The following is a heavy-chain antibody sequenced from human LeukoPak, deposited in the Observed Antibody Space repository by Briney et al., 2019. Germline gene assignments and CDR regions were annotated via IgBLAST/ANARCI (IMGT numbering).Heavy chain of an antibody. J-gene: IGHJ4*02. CDR1: GGSISSTKYY. D-gene: IGHD6-6*01. CDR2: IYYTGNT. Sequence: PSETLSLTCTASGGSISSTKYYWGWIRQPPGKGLEWIGSIYYTGNTYYNPSLKSRVTISVDTSKNQFSLRLSSVTAADTAVYYCARAIAARRRGGYFDYWGQGTLVTVSS. V-gene: IGHV4-39*01. CDR3: ARAIAARRRGGYFDY.